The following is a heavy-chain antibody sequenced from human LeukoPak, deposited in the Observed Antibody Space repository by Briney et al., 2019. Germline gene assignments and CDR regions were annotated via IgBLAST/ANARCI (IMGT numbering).Heavy chain of an antibody. CDR2: INHSGST. CDR1: GGSFSGYY. CDR3: ARVGVAGTGY. D-gene: IGHD6-19*01. V-gene: IGHV4-34*01. J-gene: IGHJ4*02. Sequence: SETLSLTCAVYGGSFSGYYWSWIRQPPGKGLEWIGEINHSGSTNYNPSLKSRVTISVDTSKNQFSLKLSSVTAADTAVYYWARVGVAGTGYWGRGTLVTVSS.